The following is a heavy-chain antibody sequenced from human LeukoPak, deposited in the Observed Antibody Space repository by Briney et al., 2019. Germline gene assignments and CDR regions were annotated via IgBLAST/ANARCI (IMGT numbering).Heavy chain of an antibody. CDR1: GGSISNYY. D-gene: IGHD3-16*01. CDR3: ARGLYYANWFDP. J-gene: IGHJ5*02. Sequence: PSETLSLTCTVSGGSISNYYWSWIRQPAGKGLEWIGRIYTSGSNNYNPSLKSRVTMSVDTSKNQFSLNLSSVTAADTAVYYCARGLYYANWFDPWGQGTLVTVSS. V-gene: IGHV4-4*07. CDR2: IYTSGSN.